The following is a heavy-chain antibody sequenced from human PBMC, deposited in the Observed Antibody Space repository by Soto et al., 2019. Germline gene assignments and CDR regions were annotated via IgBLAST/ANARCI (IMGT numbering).Heavy chain of an antibody. CDR1: GASITSGSYY. CDR3: ARWGDCSGGSCYLGFDF. V-gene: IGHV4-31*03. CDR2: IYYSGTT. D-gene: IGHD2-15*01. Sequence: TLSLTCTVSGASITSGSYYWSWIRQHLGKGLEYIGYIYYSGTTDYNPSLKSRVSISVDTSKNQFSLKMNSVSASDTAVYYCARWGDCSGGSCYLGFDFWGQGIMVNV. J-gene: IGHJ4*02.